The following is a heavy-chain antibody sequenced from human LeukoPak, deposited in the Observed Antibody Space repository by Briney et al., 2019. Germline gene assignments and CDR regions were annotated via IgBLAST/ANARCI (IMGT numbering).Heavy chain of an antibody. D-gene: IGHD3-10*01. CDR1: GGSFSGYY. CDR3: ASFKVRGVIIIDY. J-gene: IGHJ4*02. Sequence: SETLSLTCAVYGGSFSGYYWSWIRQPPGKGLEWIGEINHSGSTNYNPSLKSRVTISVDTSKNQFSLKLSSVTAADTAVYYCASFKVRGVIIIDYWGQGTLVTVSS. CDR2: INHSGST. V-gene: IGHV4-34*01.